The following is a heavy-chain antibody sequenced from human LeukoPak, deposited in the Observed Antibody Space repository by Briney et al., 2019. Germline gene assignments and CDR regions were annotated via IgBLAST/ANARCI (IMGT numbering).Heavy chain of an antibody. V-gene: IGHV4-59*01. CDR1: GGSISRSY. CDR2: MYNSGST. J-gene: IGHJ4*02. Sequence: SETLSLTCTVSGGSISRSYWSWIRQPPGKGLEWMAYMYNSGSTNYNPSLKSRVTISIDTSKNQFSMKLSSPTAAATAIYYCARGIESYGDYGYWGQGILVTVSS. D-gene: IGHD4-17*01. CDR3: ARGIESYGDYGY.